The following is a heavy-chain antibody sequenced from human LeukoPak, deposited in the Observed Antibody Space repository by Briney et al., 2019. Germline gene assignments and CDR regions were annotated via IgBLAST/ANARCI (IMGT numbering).Heavy chain of an antibody. CDR3: ARGSGWFDP. V-gene: IGHV3-48*03. CDR2: ISRSGATI. Sequence: GGSLRLSCAASGFTFSSYGMNWVRQAPGKGPEWISYISRSGATIYYADSVKGRFTISRDNAKNSLYLQMSSLGAEDTAIYYCARGSGWFDPWGQGTLVTVSS. CDR1: GFTFSSYG. J-gene: IGHJ5*02. D-gene: IGHD3-10*01.